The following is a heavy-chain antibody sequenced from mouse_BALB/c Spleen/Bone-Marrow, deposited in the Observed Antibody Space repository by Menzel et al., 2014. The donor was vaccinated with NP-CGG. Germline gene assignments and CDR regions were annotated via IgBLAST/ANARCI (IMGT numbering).Heavy chain of an antibody. J-gene: IGHJ3*01. D-gene: IGHD2-1*01. Sequence: VHVKQSGPELVKPGASVKVSCKASGYAFTSYNMYWVKQSHGKSFEWIGHIDPFNGGTSYNQKFKGKATLTVDKSASTAYMHLNSLTSEDSAVYYCAREDYGKGFAYWGQGTLVTVSA. V-gene: IGHV1S135*01. CDR2: IDPFNGGT. CDR1: GYAFTSYN. CDR3: AREDYGKGFAY.